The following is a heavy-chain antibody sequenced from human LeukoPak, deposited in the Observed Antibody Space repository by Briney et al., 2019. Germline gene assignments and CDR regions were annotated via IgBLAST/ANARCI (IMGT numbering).Heavy chain of an antibody. D-gene: IGHD3-16*01. J-gene: IGHJ4*02. CDR2: ITSSSSYI. V-gene: IGHV3-21*01. CDR1: GFTFSSYS. CDR3: ARDPFGGNWDTEGFDY. Sequence: PERSLRLSCAASGFTFSSYSMNRVRQAPGKGLEWVSSITSSSSYIYYADSVKGRFTISRDNAKNSLYLQMNSLRAEDTAVYYCARDPFGGNWDTEGFDYWGQGTLVTVSS.